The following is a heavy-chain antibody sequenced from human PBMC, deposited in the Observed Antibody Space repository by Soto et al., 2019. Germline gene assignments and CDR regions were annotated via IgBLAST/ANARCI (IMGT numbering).Heavy chain of an antibody. CDR3: ARRFSCSGGSCFSFDI. J-gene: IGHJ3*02. CDR1: GYSFTSYW. CDR2: IYPGDSDT. Sequence: PGESLKISCQGSGYSFTSYWIGWVRQMPGKGLEWMGIIYPGDSDTRYSPSFQGQVTISADKSISTAYLQWSSLKASDTAMYYCARRFSCSGGSCFSFDIWGQGTMVTVSS. D-gene: IGHD2-15*01. V-gene: IGHV5-51*01.